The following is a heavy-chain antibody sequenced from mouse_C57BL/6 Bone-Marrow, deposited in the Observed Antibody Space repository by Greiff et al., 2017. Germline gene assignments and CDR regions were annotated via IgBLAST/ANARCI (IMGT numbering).Heavy chain of an antibody. Sequence: EVQLQQSGAELVRPGASVKLSCTASGFNIKDDYMHWVKQRPEQGLEWIGWIDPENGDTEYASKFQGKATITADTSSNTAYLQLSSLTSEDTAVDYCTCYCYGSSHAMDYWGQGTSVTVSS. CDR1: GFNIKDDY. J-gene: IGHJ4*01. CDR3: TCYCYGSSHAMDY. CDR2: IDPENGDT. D-gene: IGHD1-1*01. V-gene: IGHV14-4*01.